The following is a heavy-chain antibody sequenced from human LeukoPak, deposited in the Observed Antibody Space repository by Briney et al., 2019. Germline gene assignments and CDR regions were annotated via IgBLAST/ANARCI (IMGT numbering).Heavy chain of an antibody. CDR1: GFSFSTYS. J-gene: IGHJ4*02. D-gene: IGHD2/OR15-2a*01. Sequence: GGSLRLSCAGTGFSFSTYSMNWVRQAPGKGLEWVSYIDSSSSTIYYADSVKGRFTVSRDNAKNSLYLQMNSLRDEDTAVYYCARDFYNAFDYWGQGTLVTVSS. CDR2: IDSSSSTI. V-gene: IGHV3-48*02. CDR3: ARDFYNAFDY.